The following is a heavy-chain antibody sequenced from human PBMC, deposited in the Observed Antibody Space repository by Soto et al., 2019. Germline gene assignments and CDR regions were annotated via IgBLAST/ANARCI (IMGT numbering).Heavy chain of an antibody. J-gene: IGHJ4*02. CDR2: INPNSGGT. D-gene: IGHD6-6*01. Sequence: QVQLVQSGAEVKKPGASVKVSCKASGYTFTGYYMHWVRQAPGQGLEWMGWINPNSGGTNYAQKFQGWVTMTRDTSISSAYMELSRLRSDDTAVYYCARDLGYSSSSYFDYWGQGTLVTVSS. CDR3: ARDLGYSSSSYFDY. V-gene: IGHV1-2*04. CDR1: GYTFTGYY.